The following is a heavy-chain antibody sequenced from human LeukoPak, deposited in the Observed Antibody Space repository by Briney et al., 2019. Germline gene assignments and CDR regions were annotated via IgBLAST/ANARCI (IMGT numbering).Heavy chain of an antibody. CDR3: ARDGYNSGYFDY. J-gene: IGHJ4*02. V-gene: IGHV4-30-4*01. Sequence: SQTLSLTCTVPGASISSGGYYWNWIRQPPGKGLEWIGYIYYSRSTSYSPSLKSRLTISVDTSKNQFSLKLSSVTAADTAVYYCARDGYNSGYFDYWGQGTLLTVSS. D-gene: IGHD5-24*01. CDR1: GASISSGGYY. CDR2: IYYSRST.